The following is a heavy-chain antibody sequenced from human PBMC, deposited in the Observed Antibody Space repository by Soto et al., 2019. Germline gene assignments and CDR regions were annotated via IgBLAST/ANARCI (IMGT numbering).Heavy chain of an antibody. Sequence: QVQLVQSGAEVKKPGSSVKVSCKASGGTFSSYAISWVRQAPGQGLEWMGGIIPIFGTANYAQKFQGRVTITADKSTSTAYMELSSLRSEDTAVYYCASRYGSGSYYKGRYFDYWGQGTLVTVSS. D-gene: IGHD3-10*01. CDR1: GGTFSSYA. CDR2: IIPIFGTA. CDR3: ASRYGSGSYYKGRYFDY. J-gene: IGHJ4*02. V-gene: IGHV1-69*06.